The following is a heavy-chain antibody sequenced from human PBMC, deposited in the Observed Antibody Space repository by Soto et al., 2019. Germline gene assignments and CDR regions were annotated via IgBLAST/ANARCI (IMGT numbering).Heavy chain of an antibody. CDR1: GFSFASYG. Sequence: EVQLVESGGGLVQPGGSLRLSCAASGFSFASYGMNWVRQAPGKGLEWVSYISNDGGWEYYTDSVKGRFTISRDNARNFLYLQMNSLRDEDTAVYFCSRGGDGYAWGQGTLVTVSS. J-gene: IGHJ5*02. V-gene: IGHV3-48*02. CDR3: SRGGDGYA. CDR2: ISNDGGWE. D-gene: IGHD2-21*01.